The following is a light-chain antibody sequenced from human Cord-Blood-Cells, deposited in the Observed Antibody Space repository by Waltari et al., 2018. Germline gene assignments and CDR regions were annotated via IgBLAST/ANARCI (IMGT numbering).Light chain of an antibody. J-gene: IGLJ3*02. CDR2: EVS. CDR1: SSDVGGYNY. Sequence: QSALTQPPSASGSPGQSVTISCTGTSSDVGGYNYVSWYQQHPGKAPELMIYEVSKRPSGVPDRFSGSKSGNTASLTVSGLLAADEADYYCSSYAGSNNLVFGGGTKLTVL. V-gene: IGLV2-8*01. CDR3: SSYAGSNNLV.